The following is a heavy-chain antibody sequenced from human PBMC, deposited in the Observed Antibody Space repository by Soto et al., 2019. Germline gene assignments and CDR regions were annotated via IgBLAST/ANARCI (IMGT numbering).Heavy chain of an antibody. J-gene: IGHJ6*02. CDR3: ARVVSPRKDIVVVPAAPNYGMDV. CDR1: GGSISSGGYY. CDR2: IYYSGST. V-gene: IGHV4-31*03. D-gene: IGHD2-2*01. Sequence: PSETLSLTCTASGGSISSGGYYWSWIRQHPGKGLEWIGYIYYSGSTYYNPSLKSRVTISVDTSKNQFSLKLSSVTAADTAVYYCARVVSPRKDIVVVPAAPNYGMDVWGQGTTVTVSS.